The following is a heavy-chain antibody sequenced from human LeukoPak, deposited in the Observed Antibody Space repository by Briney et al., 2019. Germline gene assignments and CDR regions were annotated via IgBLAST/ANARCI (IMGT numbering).Heavy chain of an antibody. CDR3: ARIEDVTRGYNHAYYFDY. CDR2: IYYSGST. CDR1: GGSISSSSYY. V-gene: IGHV4-39*07. J-gene: IGHJ4*02. Sequence: SETLSLTCTVSGGSISSSSYYWGWIRQPPGKGLECIGSIYYSGSTYYNPSLKSRVTISVDTSKNQFSLKLSSVTAADTSVYYCARIEDVTRGYNHAYYFDYWGQGTLVTVSS. D-gene: IGHD5-18*01.